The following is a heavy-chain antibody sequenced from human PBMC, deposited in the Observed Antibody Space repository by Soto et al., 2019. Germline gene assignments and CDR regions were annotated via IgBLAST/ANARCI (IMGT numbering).Heavy chain of an antibody. CDR2: ISSSSSYI. J-gene: IGHJ4*02. CDR1: GFTFSSYS. CDR3: ATYSNWQNPDY. Sequence: GGSLRLSCAASGFTFSSYSMNWVRQAPGKGLEWVSSISSSSSYIYYADSVKGRFTISRDNAKNSLYLQMNSLRAEDTAVYYCATYSNWQNPDYWGQGTLVTVSS. D-gene: IGHD7-27*01. V-gene: IGHV3-21*01.